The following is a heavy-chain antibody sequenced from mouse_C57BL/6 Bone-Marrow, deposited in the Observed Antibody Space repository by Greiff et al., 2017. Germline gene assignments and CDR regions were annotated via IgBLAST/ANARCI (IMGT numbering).Heavy chain of an antibody. CDR2: ILPGSGST. CDR1: GYTFTGYW. D-gene: IGHD2-3*01. J-gene: IGHJ3*01. CDR3: ARWLLAAWFAY. Sequence: VQLQQSGAELMKPGASVKFSCTATGYTFTGYWIEWVKQRPGHGLEWIGEILPGSGSTKYNEKFKGKATFTAATSSNTAYMQLSSLTTEDSAIFYCARWLLAAWFAYWGHGTLVTVSA. V-gene: IGHV1-9*01.